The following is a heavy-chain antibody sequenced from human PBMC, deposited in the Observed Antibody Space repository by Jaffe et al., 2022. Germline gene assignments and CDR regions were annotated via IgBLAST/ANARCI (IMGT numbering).Heavy chain of an antibody. J-gene: IGHJ4*02. CDR2: IDHSGSV. CDR3: ARGLHKSSWLPDS. CDR1: GDSISNYY. D-gene: IGHD6-13*01. Sequence: QVQLQESGPGLVKPSETLSLTCSVSGDSISNYYWNWIRQPPGKALEWIGFIDHSGSVFYHPSLKSRVTISPDMSKNQISLKLTSVTAADTAFYYCARGLHKSSWLPDSWGRGILVTVSS. V-gene: IGHV4-59*12.